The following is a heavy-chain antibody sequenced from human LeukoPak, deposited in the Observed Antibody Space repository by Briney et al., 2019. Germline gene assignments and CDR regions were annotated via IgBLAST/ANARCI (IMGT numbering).Heavy chain of an antibody. CDR1: GYSISSGYY. V-gene: IGHV4-38-2*01. CDR3: ARGGGYNWFDP. Sequence: SETLSLTCAVSGYSISSGYYWGWIRQPPGKGLEWIGSIYHSGSTNYNSSLKSRVTISVDMSKNQFSLKLSSVTAADTAVYYCARGGGYNWFDPWGQGTLVTVSS. CDR2: IYHSGST. J-gene: IGHJ5*02.